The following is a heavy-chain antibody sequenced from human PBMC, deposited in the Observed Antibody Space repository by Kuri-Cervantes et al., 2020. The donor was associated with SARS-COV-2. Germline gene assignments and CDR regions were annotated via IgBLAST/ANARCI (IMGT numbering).Heavy chain of an antibody. CDR3: TKDAASGHFWSGYSGGNWFDP. D-gene: IGHD3-3*02. Sequence: LSLTCAASEFTFSRYGIHWVRPAPGKGLQWVAFIWYDGSNKYYADSVKDRFTISRDNSKNTLYLQMNSLRAEDTAVYYCTKDAASGHFWSGYSGGNWFDPWGQGTLVTVSS. CDR2: IWYDGSNK. J-gene: IGHJ5*02. CDR1: EFTFSRYG. V-gene: IGHV3-30*02.